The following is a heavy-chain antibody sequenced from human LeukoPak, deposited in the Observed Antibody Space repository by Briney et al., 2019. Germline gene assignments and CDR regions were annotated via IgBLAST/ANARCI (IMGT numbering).Heavy chain of an antibody. V-gene: IGHV4-38-2*02. CDR3: SRASSTSYYDY. CDR2: IYHSGST. D-gene: IGHD6-19*01. Sequence: SETPSLTCTVSGYSITSGYYWGWIRQPPGKGLEWIGTIYHSGSTYYNPSLKSRVTISVDTSKNQFSLKLSSVTAADTALYYCSRASSTSYYDYWGQGSLVTVSS. CDR1: GYSITSGYY. J-gene: IGHJ4*02.